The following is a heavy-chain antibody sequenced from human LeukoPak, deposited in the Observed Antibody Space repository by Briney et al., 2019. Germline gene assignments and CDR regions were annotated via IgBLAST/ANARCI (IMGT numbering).Heavy chain of an antibody. CDR1: GFTFSHYW. V-gene: IGHV3-7*03. CDR3: ARDSGRFYIDY. Sequence: LPGGSLRLSCAASGFTFSHYWMTWVRQAPGKGPEWVANINQDGSEEFYVDSLKGRFTISRDNAKNSLYLQINSLRADDTAIYYCARDSGRFYIDYWGQGTLVTVSS. J-gene: IGHJ4*02. D-gene: IGHD1-26*01. CDR2: INQDGSEE.